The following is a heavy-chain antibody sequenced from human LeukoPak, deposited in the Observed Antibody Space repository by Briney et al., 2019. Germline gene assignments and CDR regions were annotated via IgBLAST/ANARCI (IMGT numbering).Heavy chain of an antibody. CDR1: GFTFSSYD. V-gene: IGHV1-8*01. CDR3: ARFLNYGDN. CDR2: MNPNSGNT. Sequence: ASVKVSCKASGFTFSSYDINWVRQATGQGLEWMGWMNPNSGNTGYAQKFQGRVTMTRDTSKSTAYMELSSLRSEDTAVYYCARFLNYGDNWGQGTLVTVSS. D-gene: IGHD4-17*01. J-gene: IGHJ4*02.